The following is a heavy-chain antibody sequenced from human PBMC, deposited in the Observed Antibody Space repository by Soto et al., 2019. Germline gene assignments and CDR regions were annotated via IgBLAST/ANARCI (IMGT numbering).Heavy chain of an antibody. CDR3: ARGQGVVAKH. D-gene: IGHD2-15*01. J-gene: IGHJ4*02. CDR2: IYHSGST. Sequence: SGTLSLTCAVSGGSLSRGGYSLSWVRQPPGKGLGWIGYIYHSGSTYYNPAPKSRGTISVNRSKKHLSLKVGSVYAAGPGGDYCARGQGVVAKHGGQGTRVPVSP. V-gene: IGHV4-30-2*01. CDR1: GGSLSRGGYS.